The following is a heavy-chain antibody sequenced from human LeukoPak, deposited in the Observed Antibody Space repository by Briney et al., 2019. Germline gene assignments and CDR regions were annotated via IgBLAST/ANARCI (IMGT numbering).Heavy chain of an antibody. CDR2: IIPIFGTA. J-gene: IGHJ4*02. D-gene: IGHD2-2*01. CDR3: ARAVGYCSSTSCYAPDY. CDR1: GGTFSSYA. Sequence: SVKVSCKASGGTFSSYAISWVRQAPGQGLEWMGGIIPIFGTANYAQKFQGRVTITADESTSTAYMELSSLRSEDTAVYYCARAVGYCSSTSCYAPDYWGQGTLVTVSS. V-gene: IGHV1-69*13.